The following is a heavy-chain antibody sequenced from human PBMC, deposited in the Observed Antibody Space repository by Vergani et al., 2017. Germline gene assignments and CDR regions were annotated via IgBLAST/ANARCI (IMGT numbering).Heavy chain of an antibody. CDR3: AKALELYYYCYGMDV. V-gene: IGHV3-30*18. J-gene: IGHJ6*02. CDR1: GFTFSSYG. CDR2: ISHDGSNK. D-gene: IGHD1-7*01. Sequence: QVQLVESGGGVVQPGRSLRLSCAASGFTFSSYGMHWVREAPGKGLEWVAVISHDGSNKYFADSVKGRFTISRDNSTNTLYLQMNSLRAEDTAVYYCAKALELYYYCYGMDVWGQGTTVTVSS.